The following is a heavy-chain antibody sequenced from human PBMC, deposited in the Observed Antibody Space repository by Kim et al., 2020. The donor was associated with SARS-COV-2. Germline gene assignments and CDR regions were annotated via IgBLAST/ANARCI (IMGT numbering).Heavy chain of an antibody. Sequence: SETLSLTCTVSGGSISSGSYYWSWIRQPAGKGLEWIGRIYTSGSTNYNPSLKSRVTISVDTSKNQFSLKLSSVTAADTAVYYCARDRIGYCSGGSCYPTGFDYWGQGTLVTVSS. V-gene: IGHV4-61*02. CDR2: IYTSGST. CDR1: GGSISSGSYY. CDR3: ARDRIGYCSGGSCYPTGFDY. D-gene: IGHD2-15*01. J-gene: IGHJ4*02.